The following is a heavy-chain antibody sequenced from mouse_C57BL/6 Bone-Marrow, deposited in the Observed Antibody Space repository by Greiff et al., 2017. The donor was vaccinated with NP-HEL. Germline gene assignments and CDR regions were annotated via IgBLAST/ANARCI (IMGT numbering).Heavy chain of an antibody. Sequence: EVMLVESGGGLVKPGGSLKLSCAASGFTFSSYAMSWVRQTPEKRLEWVATISDGGSYTYYPDNVKGRFTISRDNAKNNLYLQMSHLKSEDTAMYYCARGEGYYGSSYYYWGQGTTLTVSS. J-gene: IGHJ2*01. D-gene: IGHD1-1*01. CDR1: GFTFSSYA. CDR3: ARGEGYYGSSYYY. V-gene: IGHV5-4*03. CDR2: ISDGGSYT.